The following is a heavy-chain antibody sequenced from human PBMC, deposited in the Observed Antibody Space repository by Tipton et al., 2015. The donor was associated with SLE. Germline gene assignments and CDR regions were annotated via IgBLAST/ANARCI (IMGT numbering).Heavy chain of an antibody. CDR2: IYYSGST. CDR1: GGSFSGYY. V-gene: IGHV4-30-4*08. D-gene: IGHD6-13*01. J-gene: IGHJ4*02. CDR3: ARVRSTWYGDY. Sequence: TLSLTCAVYGGSFSGYYWSWIRQPPGKGLEWIGYIYYSGSTYYTPSLKSRVAISVDTSKNQFSLKLSSVTAADTAVYYCARVRSTWYGDYWGQGTLVTVSS.